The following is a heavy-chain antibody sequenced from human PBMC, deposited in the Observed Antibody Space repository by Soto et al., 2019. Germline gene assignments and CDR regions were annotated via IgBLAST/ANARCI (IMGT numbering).Heavy chain of an antibody. CDR3: AHRRQQLALDY. J-gene: IGHJ4*02. D-gene: IGHD6-13*01. Sequence: QITLKESGPTLVKPTQTLTLTCTFSVFSLTTSGVGVGWIRQPPGKALEWLALIYWDDDKRYSPSLKIRLTITKDTSKNQVVLTMTNMDPVDTATYYCAHRRQQLALDYWGQGTLVTVSS. CDR2: IYWDDDK. CDR1: VFSLTTSGVG. V-gene: IGHV2-5*02.